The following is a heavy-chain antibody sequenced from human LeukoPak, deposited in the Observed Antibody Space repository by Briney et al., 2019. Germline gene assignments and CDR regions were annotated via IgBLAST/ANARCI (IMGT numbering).Heavy chain of an antibody. J-gene: IGHJ4*02. V-gene: IGHV3-11*01. D-gene: IGHD5-24*01. CDR2: ISSSGSTI. Sequence: GGSLRLSCAASGFTFDDYAMHWVRQAPGKGLEWVSYISSSGSTIYYADSVKGRFTISRDNAKNSLYLQMNSLRPEDTAVCYCAKDDAWLQYGNWGRGTLVTVSS. CDR3: AKDDAWLQYGN. CDR1: GFTFDDYA.